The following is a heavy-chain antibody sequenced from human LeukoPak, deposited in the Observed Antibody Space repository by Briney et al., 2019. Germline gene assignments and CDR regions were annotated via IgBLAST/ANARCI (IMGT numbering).Heavy chain of an antibody. V-gene: IGHV3-33*01. J-gene: IGHJ4*02. CDR1: GFIFRNHG. Sequence: GGSLRLSCAASGFIFRNHGMHWVRQAPGKGLEWVAVIWYDGSTKYYADSVKGRFTISRDSSKNTLYLQMDSLRAEDTAVYYCARPQGGRQLWLHFDYWGQGTLVTVSS. CDR3: ARPQGGRQLWLHFDY. CDR2: IWYDGSTK. D-gene: IGHD5-18*01.